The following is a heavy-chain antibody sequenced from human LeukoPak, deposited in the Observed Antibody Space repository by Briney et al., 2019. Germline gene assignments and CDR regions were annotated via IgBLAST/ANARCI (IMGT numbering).Heavy chain of an antibody. Sequence: SETLTLTCAVYGGSFSGYYWSWIRQPPGKGLEWMGEINHSGSTNYNPSLKSRGTISVDTSKNQFSLKLSSVTAAETAVYYCARGGPDGYYHILTGYPDSYFDPWGRGTLVTVSS. D-gene: IGHD3-9*01. J-gene: IGHJ2*01. CDR2: INHSGST. CDR1: GGSFSGYY. CDR3: ARGGPDGYYHILTGYPDSYFDP. V-gene: IGHV4-34*01.